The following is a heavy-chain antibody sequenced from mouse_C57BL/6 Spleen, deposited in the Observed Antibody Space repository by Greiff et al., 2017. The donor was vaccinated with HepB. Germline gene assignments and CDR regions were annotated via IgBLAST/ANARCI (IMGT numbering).Heavy chain of an antibody. V-gene: IGHV1-55*01. CDR3: ARSPSYYYGSSSWYFDV. J-gene: IGHJ1*03. CDR1: GYTFTSYW. D-gene: IGHD1-1*01. Sequence: QVQLQQSGAELVKPGASVKMSCKASGYTFTSYWITWVKQRPGQGLEWIGDIYPGSGSTNYNEKFKSKATLTVDTSSSTAYMQISSLTSEDSAVYYGARSPSYYYGSSSWYFDVWGTGTTVTVSS. CDR2: IYPGSGST.